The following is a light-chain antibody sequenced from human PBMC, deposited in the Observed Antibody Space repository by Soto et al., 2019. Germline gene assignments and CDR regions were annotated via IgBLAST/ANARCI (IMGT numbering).Light chain of an antibody. J-gene: IGKJ4*01. Sequence: DIPMTQSPSSLSASVGDRVTIICRASQSISAYLHWYQQKPGKAPKFLIYAASTLESGVPSRFSGRGSGTNFSLTISSLQPEDFATYYCQQTYSSPPLTFGGGTKIEIK. CDR1: QSISAY. CDR2: AAS. V-gene: IGKV1-39*01. CDR3: QQTYSSPPLT.